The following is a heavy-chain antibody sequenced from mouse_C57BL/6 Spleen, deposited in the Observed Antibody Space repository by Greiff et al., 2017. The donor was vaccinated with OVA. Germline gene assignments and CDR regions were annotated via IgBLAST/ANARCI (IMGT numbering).Heavy chain of an antibody. CDR1: GFSLTSYG. J-gene: IGHJ4*01. V-gene: IGHV2-6-1*01. CDR2: IWSDGST. Sequence: VQLQQSGPGLVAPSQSLSITCTVSGFSLTSYGVHWVRQPPGKGLEWLVVIWSDGSTTYNSALKSRLSISKDNSKSQVFLKMNSLQTDDTAMYYCARHGGLRLLYAMDYWGQGTSVTVSS. D-gene: IGHD2-4*01. CDR3: ARHGGLRLLYAMDY.